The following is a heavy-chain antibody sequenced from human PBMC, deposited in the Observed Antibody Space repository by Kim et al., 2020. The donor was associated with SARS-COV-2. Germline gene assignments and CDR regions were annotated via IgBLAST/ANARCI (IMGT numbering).Heavy chain of an antibody. Sequence: GGSLRLSCAASGFTFSDYYMRWIRQAPGKGLEWVSYISSSGSTIYYADSVKGRFTISRDNAKNSLYLQMNSLRAEDTAVYYCARGGGMNALLWCGESEPPYGMYVWGQGTTGTVSS. CDR2: ISSSGSTI. CDR1: GFTFSDYY. CDR3: ARGGGMNALLWCGESEPPYGMYV. V-gene: IGHV3-11*04. D-gene: IGHD3-10*01. J-gene: IGHJ6*02.